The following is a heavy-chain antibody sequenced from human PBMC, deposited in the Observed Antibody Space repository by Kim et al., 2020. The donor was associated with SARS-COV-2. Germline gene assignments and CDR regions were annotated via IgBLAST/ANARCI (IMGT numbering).Heavy chain of an antibody. CDR3: ARPRNSLLYCNGGSCYSYYMDV. CDR2: IYYSGST. J-gene: IGHJ6*03. V-gene: IGHV4-39*02. D-gene: IGHD2-15*01. Sequence: SETLSLTCSVSGGSISSSSYYWGWIRQPPGKGLEWIGSIYYSGSTYYNSSLKSRVTISVDTSKNHLSLKLISVTAADTAVYYCARPRNSLLYCNGGSCYSYYMDVWGKGPRAPSP. CDR1: GGSISSSSYY.